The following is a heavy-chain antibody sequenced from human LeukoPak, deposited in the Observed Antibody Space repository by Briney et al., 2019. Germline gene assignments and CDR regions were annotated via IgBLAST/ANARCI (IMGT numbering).Heavy chain of an antibody. J-gene: IGHJ4*02. CDR2: ITYSADT. CDR1: RGSLSDYF. Sequence: SETLSLTSTVSRGSLSDYFWTWMRQSPGKGLEWIGHITYSADTNYNPSLKSRVTISVDTSTRQFSLKLSSVTTADTAVYYCARARSVEVPAGLLHDSWGQGTLVTVSS. CDR3: ARARSVEVPAGLLHDS. V-gene: IGHV4-59*01. D-gene: IGHD3-3*01.